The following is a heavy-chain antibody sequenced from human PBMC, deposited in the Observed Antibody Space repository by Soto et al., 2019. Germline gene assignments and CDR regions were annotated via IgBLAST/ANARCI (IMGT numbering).Heavy chain of an antibody. CDR2: IIPIFGTA. J-gene: IGHJ6*02. Sequence: QVQLVQSGAEVKKPGSSVKVSCKASGGTFSSYAISWVRQAPGQGLEWMGGIIPIFGTANYAQKFQGRVTITAAESTSTAYMELSSLRSEDTAVYYCARDWYCSSTSCYLEPGPYCGMDVWGQGTTVTVSS. D-gene: IGHD2-2*01. V-gene: IGHV1-69*01. CDR1: GGTFSSYA. CDR3: ARDWYCSSTSCYLEPGPYCGMDV.